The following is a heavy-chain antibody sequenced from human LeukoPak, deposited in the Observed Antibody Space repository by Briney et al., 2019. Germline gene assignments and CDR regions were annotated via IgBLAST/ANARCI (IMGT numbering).Heavy chain of an antibody. CDR2: IYYSGST. Sequence: SETLSLTCTVSGGSISSYYWSWIRQPPGKGLEWIGYIYYSGSTNYNPSLKSRVTISVDTSKNQISLKLSSVTAADTAVYYCARFGYYYGMDVWGQGTTVTVSS. CDR1: GGSISSYY. CDR3: ARFGYYYGMDV. V-gene: IGHV4-59*01. D-gene: IGHD3-10*01. J-gene: IGHJ6*02.